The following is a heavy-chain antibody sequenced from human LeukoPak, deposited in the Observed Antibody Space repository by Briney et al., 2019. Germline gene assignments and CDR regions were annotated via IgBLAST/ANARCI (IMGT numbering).Heavy chain of an antibody. V-gene: IGHV1-46*01. D-gene: IGHD3/OR15-3a*01. Sequence: GASVKVSCKASGYTFTSYYIHWVRQAPGQGLEWMGIINPSGGTTSYAQKFQGRVTMTRDTSTTTVYMELSSLRSEVTAVYYYAKGGTWTIYYFDYWGQGTLVTVSS. J-gene: IGHJ4*02. CDR1: GYTFTSYY. CDR3: AKGGTWTIYYFDY. CDR2: INPSGGTT.